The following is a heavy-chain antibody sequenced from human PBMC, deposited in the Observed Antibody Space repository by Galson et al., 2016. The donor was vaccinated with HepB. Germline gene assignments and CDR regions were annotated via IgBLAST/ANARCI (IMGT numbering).Heavy chain of an antibody. V-gene: IGHV4-34*01. D-gene: IGHD2-21*01. J-gene: IGHJ4*02. CDR2: INLGGNT. Sequence: SETLSLTCAVYGESSSGYFWSWIRQPPGKGLEWIGEINLGGNTNYNPSLTSRLTISLDSSKNHFSLKLISVTAADTAIYYCALKSVVAYSVDYWGRGTQVTVSS. CDR3: ALKSVVAYSVDY. CDR1: GESSSGYF.